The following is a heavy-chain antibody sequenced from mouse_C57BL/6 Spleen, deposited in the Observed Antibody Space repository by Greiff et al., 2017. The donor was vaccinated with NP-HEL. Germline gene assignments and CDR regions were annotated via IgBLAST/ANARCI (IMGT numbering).Heavy chain of an antibody. CDR3: ASSSYVGWYFDV. CDR1: GYTFTSYW. CDR2: IDPSDSYT. V-gene: IGHV1-69*01. Sequence: QVQLQQPGAELVMPGASVKLSCKASGYTFTSYWMHWVKQRPGQGLEWIGEIDPSDSYTNYNQKFKGKSTLTVDKSSSTAYMQLSSLTSEDSAVYYCASSSYVGWYFDVWGTGTTVTVSS. J-gene: IGHJ1*03. D-gene: IGHD1-1*01.